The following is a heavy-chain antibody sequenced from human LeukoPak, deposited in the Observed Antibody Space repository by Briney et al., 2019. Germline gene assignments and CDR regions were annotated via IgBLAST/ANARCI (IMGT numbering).Heavy chain of an antibody. CDR3: ARDGRQRITMDTGALDI. Sequence: PSETLSLTCTVSGGSISGYYWSWIRQPAGKGLEWLGRVYTSGGTNYNPSLKSRVTISMDTSKNQFSLKLSSVTAADTAVYYCARDGRQRITMDTGALDIWGQGTMVTVSS. D-gene: IGHD3-10*01. J-gene: IGHJ3*02. CDR2: VYTSGGT. CDR1: GGSISGYY. V-gene: IGHV4-4*07.